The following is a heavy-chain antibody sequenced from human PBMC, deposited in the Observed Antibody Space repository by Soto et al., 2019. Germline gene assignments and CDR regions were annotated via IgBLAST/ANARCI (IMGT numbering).Heavy chain of an antibody. J-gene: IGHJ4*02. CDR2: IIPIFGTA. V-gene: IGHV1-69*13. CDR3: AQRRGSSSWSNYFDY. D-gene: IGHD6-13*01. Sequence: SVKVSCKASGGTFSSYAISWVRQAPGQGLEWMGGIIPIFGTANYAQKFQGRVTITADESTSTAYMELSSLRSEDTAVYYCAQRRGSSSWSNYFDYWGQGTLVTVSS. CDR1: GGTFSSYA.